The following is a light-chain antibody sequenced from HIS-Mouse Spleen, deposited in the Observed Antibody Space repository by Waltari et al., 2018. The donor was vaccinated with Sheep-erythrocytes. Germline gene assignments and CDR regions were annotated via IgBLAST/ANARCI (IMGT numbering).Light chain of an antibody. V-gene: IGKV4-1*01. CDR1: QSDLYSSNNKNY. Sequence: DIVMTQSPDTLAVSLGERATINCKSSQSDLYSSNNKNYLAWYQQKPGQPPELLFYWACTRECGVPDRFSGSGSGTDFTLTISSLQAEDVAVYYCQQYYSTLTFGGGTNVEIK. J-gene: IGKJ4*01. CDR2: WAC. CDR3: QQYYSTLT.